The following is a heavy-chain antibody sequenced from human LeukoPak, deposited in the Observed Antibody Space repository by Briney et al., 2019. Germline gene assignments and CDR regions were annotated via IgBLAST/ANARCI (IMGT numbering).Heavy chain of an antibody. D-gene: IGHD3-22*01. Sequence: ASVKVSCKASGYTFTDYYMHWVQQAPGKGLEWMGCVDPEDGETIYAEKFQGRVTITADTSTDTAYMELSSLRSEDTAVYYCATDSGTYDSSGYYLYYMDVWGKGTTVTVSS. CDR2: VDPEDGET. J-gene: IGHJ6*03. V-gene: IGHV1-69-2*01. CDR3: ATDSGTYDSSGYYLYYMDV. CDR1: GYTFTDYY.